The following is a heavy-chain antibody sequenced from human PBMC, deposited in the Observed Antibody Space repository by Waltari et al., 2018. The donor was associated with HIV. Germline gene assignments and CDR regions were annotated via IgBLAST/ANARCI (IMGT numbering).Heavy chain of an antibody. CDR1: GYRVSDYA. D-gene: IGHD2-15*01. J-gene: IGHJ3*02. CDR3: SRVRLSRWFRPWGGFDI. V-gene: IGHV7-4-1*02. CDR2: IDTKSGNA. Sequence: QLRQSESEVKKPGASVRISCQASGYRVSDYAFNWVRQAAGHGRRWVGWIDTKSGNATTAQAFVVRYVLTLDVSRNTTHVEISQLETQDSATYFCSRVRLSRWFRPWGGFDIWGQGT.